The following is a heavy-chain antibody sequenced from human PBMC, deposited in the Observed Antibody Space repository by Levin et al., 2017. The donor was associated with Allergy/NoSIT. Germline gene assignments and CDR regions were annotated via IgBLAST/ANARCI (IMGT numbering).Heavy chain of an antibody. V-gene: IGHV4-59*08. J-gene: IGHJ5*02. CDR2: IYYSGST. CDR3: ARHHANYEYAWGPDACDT. CDR1: GGSISSFY. Sequence: KASETLSLTCTVSGGSISSFYWSWIRQPPGKNLEWIGYIYYSGSTYYNPSLKSRVTISVDTSKNQLSLRLRSVTAADTAVDYWARHHANYEYAWGPDACDTWGQGTLVTVSS. D-gene: IGHD3-16*01.